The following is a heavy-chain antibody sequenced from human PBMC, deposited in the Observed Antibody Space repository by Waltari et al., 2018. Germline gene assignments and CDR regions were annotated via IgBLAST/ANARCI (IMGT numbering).Heavy chain of an antibody. D-gene: IGHD2-21*02. CDR3: AREIYGGNSRPFDF. CDR1: GFSMNGYL. CDR2: IDYIGIT. V-gene: IGHV4-59*01. J-gene: IGHJ4*02. Sequence: QVQLQESGPGLVKASETLSLTCPVSGFSMNGYLWHWIRQSPGKGLEWIGYIDYIGITDYDPSLKSRVTMSVDTSKSQFSLRLTSVTSEDTAFYYCAREIYGGNSRPFDFWGQGALVTVSS.